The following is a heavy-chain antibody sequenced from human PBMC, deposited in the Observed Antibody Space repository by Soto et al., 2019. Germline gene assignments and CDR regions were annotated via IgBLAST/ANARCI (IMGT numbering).Heavy chain of an antibody. Sequence: SGGSLRLSCAASGFTFSSYAMSWVRQAPGKGLEWVSAISGSGGSTYYADSVKGRFTISRDNSKNTLYLQMNSLRAEDTAVYYCAKDPSSGSAAFSHWGQGTLVTVSS. D-gene: IGHD1-26*01. CDR1: GFTFSSYA. CDR2: ISGSGGST. J-gene: IGHJ4*02. V-gene: IGHV3-23*01. CDR3: AKDPSSGSAAFSH.